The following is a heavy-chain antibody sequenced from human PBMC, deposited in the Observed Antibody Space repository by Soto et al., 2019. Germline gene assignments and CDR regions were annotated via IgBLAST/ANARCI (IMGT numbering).Heavy chain of an antibody. CDR2: IFHSGST. J-gene: IGHJ4*02. CDR1: GGSIRSNNR. D-gene: IGHD1-26*01. CDR3: ARVYSGSYSDY. Sequence: QVQLQESGPGLVKPSGTLSLTCAVSGGSIRSNNRWSWVRQPPGKGLEWSGEIFHSGSTNYNPSLKTRVTISVDKSKNQFSLKLSSVTAADTAVYYCARVYSGSYSDYWGQGTLVTVSS. V-gene: IGHV4-4*02.